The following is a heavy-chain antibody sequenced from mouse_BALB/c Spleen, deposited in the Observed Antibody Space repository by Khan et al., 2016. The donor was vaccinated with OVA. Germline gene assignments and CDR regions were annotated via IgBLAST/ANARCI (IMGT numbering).Heavy chain of an antibody. CDR1: GYTFTSYT. J-gene: IGHJ3*01. V-gene: IGHV1-4*01. CDR3: VRDWGCSRNDGWFAY. Sequence: QVRLQQSGAELARPGASVKMSCKASGYTFTSYTIHWIKQRPGQGLEWIGYINPSNGYTNYNQKFKDKATLTTDKSSTTAYLQLSSLTSDDSAVYNCVRDWGCSRNDGWFAYWGQGTLVTVSA. D-gene: IGHD2-14*01. CDR2: INPSNGYT.